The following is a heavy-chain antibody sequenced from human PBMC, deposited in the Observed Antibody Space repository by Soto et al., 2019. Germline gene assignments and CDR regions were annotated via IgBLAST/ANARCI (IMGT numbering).Heavy chain of an antibody. CDR2: IRSKSNSYAT. D-gene: IGHD4-17*01. CDR1: GFTFSGSA. J-gene: IGHJ4*02. CDR3: TRGYGDYVRDY. Sequence: EVQLVESGGGLVQPGGSLKLSCAVSGFTFSGSAMHWVRQASGKGLEWVGRIRSKSNSYATAYAASVKGRFTISRDDSKNTADRQMNSPKTEDTAVYYCTRGYGDYVRDYWGQGTLVTVSS. V-gene: IGHV3-73*01.